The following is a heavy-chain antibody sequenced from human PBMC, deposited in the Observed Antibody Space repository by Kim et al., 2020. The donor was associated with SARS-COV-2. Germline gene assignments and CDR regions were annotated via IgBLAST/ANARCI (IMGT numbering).Heavy chain of an antibody. J-gene: IGHJ6*02. D-gene: IGHD3-10*01. CDR2: IYYSGST. CDR3: ASVDGSGSYYSCYYYYGMDV. V-gene: IGHV4-59*01. CDR1: GASFSSYY. Sequence: SETLSLTCSVSGASFSSYYWSWIRQPPGKGLEWIGHIYYSGSTNYNPSLKSRVTISVDTSKNQLSLKLSSVTAADTAVYYCASVDGSGSYYSCYYYYGMDVWGQGTTVTVSS.